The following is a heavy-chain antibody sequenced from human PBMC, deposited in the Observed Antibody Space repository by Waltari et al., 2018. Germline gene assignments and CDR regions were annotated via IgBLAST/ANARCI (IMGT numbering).Heavy chain of an antibody. D-gene: IGHD3-3*01. Sequence: QVQLQQWGAGLLKPSETLSLTCAVYGGSFSGYYWSWIRQPPGKGLEWIGEINHSGSTNYNPSLKSRVTISVDTSKNQFSLKLSSVTAADTAVYYCARGRNLYDFWSGYYSNWFDPWGQGTLVTVSS. V-gene: IGHV4-34*01. CDR1: GGSFSGYY. CDR2: INHSGST. CDR3: ARGRNLYDFWSGYYSNWFDP. J-gene: IGHJ5*02.